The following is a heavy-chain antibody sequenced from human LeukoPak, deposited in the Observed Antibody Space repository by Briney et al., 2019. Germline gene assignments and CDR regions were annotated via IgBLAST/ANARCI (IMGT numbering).Heavy chain of an antibody. Sequence: GGSLRLSCAASGFTFDDYGLSWVRQAPGKGLEWVSGINWNGGSTGYADSVKGRFTISRDNAKNTLYLQMNSLRAEDTAVYYCAKALRYYYGSGSYLFDYWGQGTLVTVSS. J-gene: IGHJ4*02. V-gene: IGHV3-20*04. CDR2: INWNGGST. D-gene: IGHD3-10*01. CDR1: GFTFDDYG. CDR3: AKALRYYYGSGSYLFDY.